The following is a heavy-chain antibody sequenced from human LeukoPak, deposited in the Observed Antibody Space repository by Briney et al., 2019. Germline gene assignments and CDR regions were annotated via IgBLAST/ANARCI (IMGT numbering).Heavy chain of an antibody. Sequence: PSGTLSLTCTVSGGSISSGDYYWSWIRQPPGKGLEWIGYIYYSGSTYYNPSLKSRVTISVDTSKNQFSLKLSSVTAADTAVYYCARGGSRLLSYNWFDPWGQGTLVTVSS. CDR1: GGSISSGDYY. D-gene: IGHD2-15*01. V-gene: IGHV4-30-4*01. CDR2: IYYSGST. J-gene: IGHJ5*02. CDR3: ARGGSRLLSYNWFDP.